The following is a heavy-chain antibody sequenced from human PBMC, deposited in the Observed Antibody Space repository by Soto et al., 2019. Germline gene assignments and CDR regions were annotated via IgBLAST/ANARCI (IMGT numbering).Heavy chain of an antibody. Sequence: EVQLVESGGGLVQPGGSRKLSCAASGFSFSGSAIHWVRQASGKGLEWVGRIRSKAYNYATPYAESVRGRFTISRDDSKNTAYLQMNSLKIEDTAVYYCAVGVKGDFDYWGQGTLVTVSS. V-gene: IGHV3-73*02. J-gene: IGHJ4*02. CDR3: AVGVKGDFDY. CDR2: IRSKAYNYAT. CDR1: GFSFSGSA. D-gene: IGHD1-26*01.